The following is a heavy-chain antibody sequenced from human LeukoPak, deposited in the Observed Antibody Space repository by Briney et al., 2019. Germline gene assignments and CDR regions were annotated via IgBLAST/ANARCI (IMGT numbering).Heavy chain of an antibody. J-gene: IGHJ4*02. Sequence: PGGSLRLSCAGSGFTFSSYEMNWVRQAPGKGLEWVSYISSSGSTIFYADSVKGRFTISRDNAKNSLYLQMNSLRAEDTAVYYCARLYSSPSGLRASDYWGQGTLVTVSS. V-gene: IGHV3-48*03. D-gene: IGHD6-6*01. CDR1: GFTFSSYE. CDR3: ARLYSSPSGLRASDY. CDR2: ISSSGSTI.